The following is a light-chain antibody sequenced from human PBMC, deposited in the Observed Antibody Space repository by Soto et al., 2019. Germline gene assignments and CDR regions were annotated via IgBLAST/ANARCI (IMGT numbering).Light chain of an antibody. V-gene: IGKV1-39*01. Sequence: DIQMTQSPSSLSASVGDRVTITCRASQSISGCLNWYLQKPGKAPRLLIYGASSLQSGVPSRFSGSGSGTDFTLTISSLQVEDFATYYCQQSSTTPLTFGGGTRVEIK. J-gene: IGKJ4*01. CDR1: QSISGC. CDR2: GAS. CDR3: QQSSTTPLT.